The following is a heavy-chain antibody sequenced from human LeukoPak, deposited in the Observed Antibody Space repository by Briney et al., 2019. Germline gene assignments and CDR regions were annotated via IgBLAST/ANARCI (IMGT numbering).Heavy chain of an antibody. CDR1: GFTFSNYW. CDR2: IKQDGSEK. V-gene: IGHV3-7*01. CDR3: ARALDV. Sequence: GGSLRLSCLASGFTFSNYWRHWVRQPPGKGLEWVGTIKQDGSEKYYVDSVKGRFTISRDNPKNSLYLQMNSLRVEDTAVYSCARALDVWGEGTTVIVSS. J-gene: IGHJ6*04.